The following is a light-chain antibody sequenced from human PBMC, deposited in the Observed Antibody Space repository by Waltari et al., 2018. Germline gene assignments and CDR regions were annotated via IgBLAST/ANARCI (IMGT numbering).Light chain of an antibody. V-gene: IGKV1-6*01. Sequence: AIQMTQSPSSLSASVGDRVTITCRASQGIRNELGWYQQKPGKAPRVLIYAASTLENGVPSRFSGRESGTDFTLTISSLQPEDCATYDCLQDFNYPRTFGQGTRVEI. J-gene: IGKJ1*01. CDR2: AAS. CDR3: LQDFNYPRT. CDR1: QGIRNE.